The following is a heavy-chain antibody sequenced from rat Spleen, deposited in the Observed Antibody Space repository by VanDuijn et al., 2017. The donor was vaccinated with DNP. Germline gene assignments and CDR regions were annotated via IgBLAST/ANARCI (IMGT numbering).Heavy chain of an antibody. D-gene: IGHD1-2*01. Sequence: EVQLVESGGGLVQPGRSLKLSCAASGFTFRDYYMAWVRQAPTKGLEWVAYISYDGGSTYYGDSVKGRFTISRDDAQSTLYLQMDSLRSADTATYYCSTHNYYSSPYYAMDAWGQGTSVTVSS. CDR1: GFTFRDYY. V-gene: IGHV5-20*01. CDR3: STHNYYSSPYYAMDA. J-gene: IGHJ4*01. CDR2: ISYDGGST.